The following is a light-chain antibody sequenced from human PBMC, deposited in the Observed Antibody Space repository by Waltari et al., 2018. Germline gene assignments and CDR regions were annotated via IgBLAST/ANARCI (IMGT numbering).Light chain of an antibody. J-gene: IGLJ2*01. CDR2: DVS. CDR3: CSYAGSYTFGDVV. CDR1: SSDVGGYNY. V-gene: IGLV2-11*01. Sequence: QSALTQPRSVSGSPGQSVTISCTGTSSDVGGYNYVSWYQQHPGKAPKLMIYDVSKRPSGVPDRFSGSKSGNKASLTISGLQAEDEADYYCCSYAGSYTFGDVVFGGGTKLTVL.